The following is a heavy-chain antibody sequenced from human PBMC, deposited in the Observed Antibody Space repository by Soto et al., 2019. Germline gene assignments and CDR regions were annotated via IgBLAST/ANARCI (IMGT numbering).Heavy chain of an antibody. Sequence: EVQLLESGGGLVQPGGSLRLSCAASGCTFSSYAMSWVRQAPGKGLEWVSAISGSGGSTYYADSVKGRFTISRDNSKNTLYLQMNSLRVEDTAVYYCAKDLLAEYYGSGWFDPWGQGTLVTVSS. CDR1: GCTFSSYA. CDR3: AKDLLAEYYGSGWFDP. D-gene: IGHD3-10*01. J-gene: IGHJ5*02. V-gene: IGHV3-23*01. CDR2: ISGSGGST.